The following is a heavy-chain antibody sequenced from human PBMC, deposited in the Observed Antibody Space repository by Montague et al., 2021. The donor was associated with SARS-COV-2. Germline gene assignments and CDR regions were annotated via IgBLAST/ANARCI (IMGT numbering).Heavy chain of an antibody. Sequence: SETLSLTCSVSGFSISSGYYWGWIRQTPGKGLEWIGYIYYSGSTKYNPXLESRVTVSVDRSKNQVSLKLSSVTAADTAVYYCARLLRSCTNGVCRTYYYYARDVWGQGTTVTVSS. CDR3: ARLLRSCTNGVCRTYYYYARDV. D-gene: IGHD2-8*01. CDR1: GFSISSGYY. V-gene: IGHV4-38-2*02. CDR2: IYYSGST. J-gene: IGHJ6*02.